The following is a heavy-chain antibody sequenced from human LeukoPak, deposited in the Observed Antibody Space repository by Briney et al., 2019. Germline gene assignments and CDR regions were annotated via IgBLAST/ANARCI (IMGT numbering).Heavy chain of an antibody. CDR3: ARAKRNGFDI. CDR1: GFTFSSYG. Sequence: PGRSLRLSCAASGFTFSSYGMHWVRQAPGKGLEWVAVISYDESNKYYADSVKGRFTISRDNAKNSLYLQMNSLRAEDTAVYYCARAKRNGFDIWGQGTMVTVSS. J-gene: IGHJ3*02. CDR2: ISYDESNK. V-gene: IGHV3-30*03.